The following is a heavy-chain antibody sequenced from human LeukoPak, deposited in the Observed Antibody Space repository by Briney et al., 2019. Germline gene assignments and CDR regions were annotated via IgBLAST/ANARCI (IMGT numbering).Heavy chain of an antibody. CDR1: GFTFSNYA. J-gene: IGHJ4*02. CDR3: ARGARKGDDYGGFFDY. CDR2: ISHDGSYK. V-gene: IGHV3-30*04. Sequence: PGGSLRLSCAASGFTFSNYAIHWVRQAPGKGLEWVAVISHDGSYKDYADSVKGRFTISRDNSKNTLNLQMNSLKAEDTAVYYCARGARKGDDYGGFFDYWGQGTLVSVSS. D-gene: IGHD4-23*01.